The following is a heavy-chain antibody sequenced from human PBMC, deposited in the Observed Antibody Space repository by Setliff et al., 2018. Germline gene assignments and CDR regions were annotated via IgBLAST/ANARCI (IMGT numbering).Heavy chain of an antibody. D-gene: IGHD2-2*01. Sequence: ASVKVSCKTSGYNFITFGISWVRQAPGQGLEWMGWINAGNGYTKYSQKFQGRVTITRDTSASTAYMELRNLRSDDTAVYYCTRDTNIVVVPPHRTAFDIWGQGTMVTVSS. V-gene: IGHV1-18*01. CDR3: TRDTNIVVVPPHRTAFDI. CDR2: INAGNGYT. J-gene: IGHJ3*02. CDR1: GYNFITFG.